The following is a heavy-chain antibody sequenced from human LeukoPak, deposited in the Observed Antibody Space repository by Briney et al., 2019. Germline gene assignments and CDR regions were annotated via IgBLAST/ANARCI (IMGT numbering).Heavy chain of an antibody. J-gene: IGHJ4*02. Sequence: SETLSLTCSVSVGSMFELDLRSIRQPPGRGLEWVGYIYYTGSTNYNPSLKSRVTISLDTSKTQFSLKLSSVSAAGTAVYYDASFYIGRTRINVYSWGQGTLVTVSS. V-gene: IGHV4-59*01. CDR3: ASFYIGRTRINVYS. CDR1: VGSMFELD. D-gene: IGHD1-26*01. CDR2: IYYTGST.